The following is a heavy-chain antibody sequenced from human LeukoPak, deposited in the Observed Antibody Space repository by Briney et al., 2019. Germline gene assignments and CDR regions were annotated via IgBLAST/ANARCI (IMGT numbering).Heavy chain of an antibody. CDR1: GFTFSSYA. CDR3: VKDDRYFYGSGSPS. D-gene: IGHD3-10*01. Sequence: PGGSLRLSCSASGFTFSSYAMHSGRQAPGKGPEYIAAISANGGSTYHTDKVYGRFSISRDNSQNTLYLQVSSLRAEDTALYYCVKDDRYFYGSGSPSWGQGNPGHRLL. J-gene: IGHJ5*02. CDR2: ISANGGST. V-gene: IGHV3-64D*09.